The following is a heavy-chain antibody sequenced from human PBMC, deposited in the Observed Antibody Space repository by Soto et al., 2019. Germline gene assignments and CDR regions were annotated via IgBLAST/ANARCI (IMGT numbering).Heavy chain of an antibody. V-gene: IGHV4-39*01. Sequence: QLQLQESGPGLVKPSETLSLTCTVSGGSISSSSYYWGWIRQPPGKGLEWIGSIHYSGSTYYNPSLKRRVIISVDTSKNQFSLKLSSVTAADTAIYYCARGITVAGRGDYWGQGTLVTVSS. J-gene: IGHJ4*02. CDR2: IHYSGST. D-gene: IGHD6-19*01. CDR1: GGSISSSSYY. CDR3: ARGITVAGRGDY.